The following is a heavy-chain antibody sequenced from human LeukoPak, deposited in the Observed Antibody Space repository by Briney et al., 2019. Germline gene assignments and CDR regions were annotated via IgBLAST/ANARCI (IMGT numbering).Heavy chain of an antibody. CDR1: GFTFSSYG. J-gene: IGHJ5*02. CDR2: IWYDGSNK. CDR3: ARGGSSSPLFDP. Sequence: PGGSLRLSCAASGFTFSSYGMHWVRQAPGKGLEWVAVIWYDGSNKYYADSVKGRFTISRDNSKNTLYLQMNSLRAEDTAVYYCARGGSSSPLFDPWGQGTLVTVSS. V-gene: IGHV3-33*01. D-gene: IGHD6-13*01.